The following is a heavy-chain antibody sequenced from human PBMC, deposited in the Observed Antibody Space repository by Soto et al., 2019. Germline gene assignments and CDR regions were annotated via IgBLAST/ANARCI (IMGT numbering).Heavy chain of an antibody. Sequence: SETLSLTCPVSGGSISPFYWSWVRQPPGKGLEWIGYLYYSGNTNYNPSLKSRVTISVDASKNPVSLRLTSVNAADTAVYYCARVGGVAARTFDYWGQGTVVTVS. CDR3: ARVGGVAARTFDY. CDR2: LYYSGNT. CDR1: GGSISPFY. J-gene: IGHJ4*02. V-gene: IGHV4-59*01. D-gene: IGHD2-15*01.